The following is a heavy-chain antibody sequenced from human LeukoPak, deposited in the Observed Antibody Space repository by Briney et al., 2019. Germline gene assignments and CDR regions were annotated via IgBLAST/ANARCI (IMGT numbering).Heavy chain of an antibody. J-gene: IGHJ3*02. CDR3: VRDRGGGSYLGAFDI. Sequence: ASVKVSCKASGYTFTGYYMHWVRQAPGQGLEWMGWINPNSGGTNYAQKFQGRVTMTRDTSISTAYMELSRLRSDDTAVYYCVRDRGGGSYLGAFDIWGQGTMVTVSS. CDR1: GYTFTGYY. V-gene: IGHV1-2*02. D-gene: IGHD1-26*01. CDR2: INPNSGGT.